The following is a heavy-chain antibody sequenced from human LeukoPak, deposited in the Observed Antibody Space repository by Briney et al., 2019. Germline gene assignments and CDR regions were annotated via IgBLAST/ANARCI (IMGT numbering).Heavy chain of an antibody. Sequence: GASVKVSCKASGYTFTSYYMHWVRQAPGQGLEWMGWINTDNGGTNYAQKFQGRVTMTRDTSINTAYMELSRLRSDDTALYYCARPPGRDGYNRYDYWGQGTLVTVSS. V-gene: IGHV1-2*02. D-gene: IGHD5-24*01. CDR2: INTDNGGT. J-gene: IGHJ4*02. CDR3: ARPPGRDGYNRYDY. CDR1: GYTFTSYY.